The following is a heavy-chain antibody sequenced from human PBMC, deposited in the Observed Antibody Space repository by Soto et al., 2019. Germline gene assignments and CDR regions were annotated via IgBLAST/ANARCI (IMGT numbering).Heavy chain of an antibody. J-gene: IGHJ6*02. CDR2: ISAYNGNT. CDR3: ARDRRYYDLLTGYYSYYYYGMDV. D-gene: IGHD3-9*01. CDR1: GYTFTSYG. V-gene: IGHV1-18*01. Sequence: VASVKVSCKASGYTFTSYGISWVRQAPGQGLEWMGWISAYNGNTNYAQKLQGRVTMTTDTSTSTAYMELRSLRFEDTAVYYCARDRRYYDLLTGYYSYYYYGMDVWGQGTTVTSP.